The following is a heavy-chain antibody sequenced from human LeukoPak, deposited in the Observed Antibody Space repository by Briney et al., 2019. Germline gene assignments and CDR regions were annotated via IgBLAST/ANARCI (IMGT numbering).Heavy chain of an antibody. CDR3: ARGPRGLYSSSWYGY. J-gene: IGHJ4*02. V-gene: IGHV1-8*01. CDR2: MNPNSGNT. D-gene: IGHD6-13*01. CDR1: GYTFTSYD. Sequence: ASVKVSCKASGYTFTSYDINWVRRATGQGLEWMGWMNPNSGNTGYAQKFQGRVTMTRNTSIGTAYMELSSLRSEDTAVYYCARGPRGLYSSSWYGYWGQGTLVTVSS.